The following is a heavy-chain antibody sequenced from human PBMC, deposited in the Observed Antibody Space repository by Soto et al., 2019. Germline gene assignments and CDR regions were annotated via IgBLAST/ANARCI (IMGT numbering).Heavy chain of an antibody. Sequence: PGGPLRLPWAASGFNFRGLGRHWVRQTPGKGLEWVAAIWYDGSNKYYADSVKGRFTISRDNSKNTLYLQMNSLRAEDMAVYYCAKNYLPWVPYFGYWGQGTLVTVSS. CDR3: AKNYLPWVPYFGY. CDR1: GFNFRGLG. V-gene: IGHV3-33*06. CDR2: IWYDGSNK. D-gene: IGHD3-10*02. J-gene: IGHJ4*02.